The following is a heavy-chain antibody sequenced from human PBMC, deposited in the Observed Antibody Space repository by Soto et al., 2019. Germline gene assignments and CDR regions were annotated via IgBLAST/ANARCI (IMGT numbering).Heavy chain of an antibody. Sequence: GGSLRLSCAGSGFPFINYAMSWVRQAPGKGLEWVSAITGSGAYTSYADSVKGRFTVSRDNSKNTLYLQMGSLRAEDTAVYYCAKVHFYDGSGSQFYYGMDVWAKGPRSPSP. J-gene: IGHJ6*02. CDR1: GFPFINYA. CDR2: ITGSGAYT. D-gene: IGHD3-22*01. CDR3: AKVHFYDGSGSQFYYGMDV. V-gene: IGHV3-23*01.